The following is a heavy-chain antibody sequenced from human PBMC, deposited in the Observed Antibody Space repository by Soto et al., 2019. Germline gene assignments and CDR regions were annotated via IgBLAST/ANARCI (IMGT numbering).Heavy chain of an antibody. CDR2: IIPKLGSA. J-gene: IGHJ4*02. D-gene: IGHD2-2*01. V-gene: IGHV1-69*10. Sequence: SVKVSCKASGGGNLRDYRTTWVRRAPGQGLEWMGGIIPKLGSANYADSVKGRFTISRDNSNNMLYLQIHSLRVDDTAVYYCAKDRQPDGRWPFHHWGQGILVTVSS. CDR3: AKDRQPDGRWPFHH. CDR1: GGGNLRDYR.